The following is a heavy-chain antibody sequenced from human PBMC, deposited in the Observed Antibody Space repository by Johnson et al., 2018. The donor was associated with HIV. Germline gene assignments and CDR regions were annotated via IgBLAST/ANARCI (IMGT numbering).Heavy chain of an antibody. Sequence: QVQLVESGGGVVQPGRSLRLSCVASGFTFSSYAMHWVRQAPGKGLEWVAVISYDGNNKYYADPVKGRFTISRDSSKDTLYVQMNSLRGEDTAVYYRAIDPDPFREYHGDAFDIWGQGTVVTVSS. CDR3: AIDPDPFREYHGDAFDI. CDR2: ISYDGNNK. V-gene: IGHV3-30-3*01. J-gene: IGHJ3*02. CDR1: GFTFSSYA. D-gene: IGHD3-10*01.